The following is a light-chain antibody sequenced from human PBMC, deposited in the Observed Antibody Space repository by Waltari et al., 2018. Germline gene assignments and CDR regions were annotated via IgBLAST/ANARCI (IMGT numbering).Light chain of an antibody. CDR3: QQRSNWPPT. CDR1: QGVSSY. Sequence: ETVLTQSPATLSLSPGERATLSCRASQGVSSYVAWYQQKPGQAPRLLIYDASNRATGVPGRFSGSGAGTDVTLTISSLEPEEFAVYYCQQRSNWPPTFGGGTKVEIK. J-gene: IGKJ4*01. V-gene: IGKV3-11*01. CDR2: DAS.